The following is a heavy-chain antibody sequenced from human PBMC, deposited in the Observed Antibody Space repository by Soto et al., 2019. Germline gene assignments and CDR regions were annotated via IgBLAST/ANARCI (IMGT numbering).Heavy chain of an antibody. Sequence: GASVKVSCKVSGYTPTELSMHWVRQAPGKGLEWMGGFDPEDGETIYAQKFQGRVTMTEDTSTDTAYMELSSLRSEDTAVYYCATTGGDLEYFQHWGQGTLVTVSS. V-gene: IGHV1-24*01. CDR2: FDPEDGET. D-gene: IGHD2-21*02. J-gene: IGHJ1*01. CDR3: ATTGGDLEYFQH. CDR1: GYTPTELS.